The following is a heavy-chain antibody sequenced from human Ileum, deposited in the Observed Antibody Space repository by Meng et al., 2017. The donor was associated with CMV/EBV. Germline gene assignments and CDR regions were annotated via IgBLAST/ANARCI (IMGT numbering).Heavy chain of an antibody. CDR3: ARGSSSWAFDY. Sequence: QVQLQGSGPGLVKPSEPCSFTCTVSGGSISGDYWSWIRQPATKGLEWIGRVYSSGSTDYNPSLQSRVTMSVDTSKNQFSLKLSSVTAADTAVYYCARGSSSWAFDYWGQGTLVTVSS. J-gene: IGHJ4*02. CDR1: GGSISGDY. D-gene: IGHD2-2*01. V-gene: IGHV4-4*07. CDR2: VYSSGST.